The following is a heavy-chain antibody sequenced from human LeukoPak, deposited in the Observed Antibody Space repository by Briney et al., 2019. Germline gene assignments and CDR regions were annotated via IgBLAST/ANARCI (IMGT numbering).Heavy chain of an antibody. CDR3: ARARRAIFGVGTFDY. D-gene: IGHD3-3*01. CDR1: GGTFSSYA. Sequence: GASVKVSCKASGGTFSSYAINWVRQAPGQGLEWMGGIIPIFGTANYAQKFQGRVTITADESTSTSYMELSSLRSEDTAVYYCARARRAIFGVGTFDYWGQGTPVTVSS. CDR2: IIPIFGTA. V-gene: IGHV1-69*13. J-gene: IGHJ4*02.